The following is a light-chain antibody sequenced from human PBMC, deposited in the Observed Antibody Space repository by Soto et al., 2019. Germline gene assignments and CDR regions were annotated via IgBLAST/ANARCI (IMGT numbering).Light chain of an antibody. CDR2: EVT. V-gene: IGLV2-14*01. J-gene: IGLJ1*01. CDR3: TSFTRIHTYV. CDR1: SNDVGGYNF. Sequence: QSALTQPASVSGSPGQSITISCTGTSNDVGGYNFVSWYQQHPDKAPRLMIYEVTNRPSGVSDRFSGSKSGNTASLTISGLQAEDEADYYCTSFTRIHTYVFGTGTKLTVL.